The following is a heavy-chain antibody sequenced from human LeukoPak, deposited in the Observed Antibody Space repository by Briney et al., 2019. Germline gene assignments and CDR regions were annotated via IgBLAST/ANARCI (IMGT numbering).Heavy chain of an antibody. V-gene: IGHV1-8*01. CDR2: MNPNSGNT. Sequence: EASVKVSCKASGYTFTSYDINWVRQATGQGLEWMGWMNPNSGNTGYAQKFQGRVTMTRNTSINTAYMELSSLRSEDTAIYYCARGVGIVSTISKKHFDDWGQGTLVTVSS. CDR1: GYTFTSYD. CDR3: ARGVGIVSTISKKHFDD. D-gene: IGHD5/OR15-5a*01. J-gene: IGHJ4*02.